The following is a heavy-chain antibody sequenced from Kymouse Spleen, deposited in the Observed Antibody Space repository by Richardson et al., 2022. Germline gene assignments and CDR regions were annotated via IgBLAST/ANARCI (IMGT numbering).Heavy chain of an antibody. CDR3: TSTVTPSYYGMDV. CDR1: GFTFSGSA. CDR2: IRSKANSYAT. Sequence: EVQLVESGGGLVQPGGSLKLSCAASGFTFSGSAMHWVRQASGKGLEWVGRIRSKANSYATAYAASVKGRFTISRDDSKNTAYLQMNSLKTEDTAVYYCTSTVTPSYYGMDVWGQGTTVTVSS. J-gene: IGHJ6*02. D-gene: IGHD4-17*01. V-gene: IGHV3-73*02.